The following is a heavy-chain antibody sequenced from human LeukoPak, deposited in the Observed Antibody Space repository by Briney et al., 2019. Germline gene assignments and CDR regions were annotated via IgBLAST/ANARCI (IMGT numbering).Heavy chain of an antibody. CDR1: GGSVSSGSYY. J-gene: IGHJ4*02. CDR3: AGAYASALFDY. D-gene: IGHD2-2*01. V-gene: IGHV4-61*01. Sequence: PSETLSLTCTVSGGSVSSGSYYWSWIRQPPGKGLEWIGFIYYSGSTKYSPSLKSRVTISADTSKNQFSLKLTSVTAADTAVYYCAGAYASALFDYWGLGTPVTVSS. CDR2: IYYSGST.